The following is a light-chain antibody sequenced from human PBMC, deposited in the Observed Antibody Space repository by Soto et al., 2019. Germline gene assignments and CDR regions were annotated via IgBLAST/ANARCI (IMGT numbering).Light chain of an antibody. Sequence: DIQMTQSPSSVSASVGDRVTITCRASQGINSWLAWYQQKPGKAPKLLIYAASTLQSGVPSSFSGSESPIDFTLTISSLQPEDFATYYCQLANSFPLTCGGGTKVEIK. J-gene: IGKJ4*01. CDR3: QLANSFPLT. CDR1: QGINSW. CDR2: AAS. V-gene: IGKV1-12*01.